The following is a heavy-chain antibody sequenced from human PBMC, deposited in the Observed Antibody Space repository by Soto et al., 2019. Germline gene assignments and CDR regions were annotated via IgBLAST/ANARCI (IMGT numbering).Heavy chain of an antibody. J-gene: IGHJ4*02. Sequence: SVKVFCKASGGTFSSYAISWVRQAPGRGLEWMGGIIPIFGTANYAQKFQGRVTITADESTSTAYMELSSLRSEDTAVYYCAKDRFGGSSGIQYYFDYWGQGTLVTVSS. V-gene: IGHV1-69*13. CDR3: AKDRFGGSSGIQYYFDY. CDR1: GGTFSSYA. D-gene: IGHD3-22*01. CDR2: IIPIFGTA.